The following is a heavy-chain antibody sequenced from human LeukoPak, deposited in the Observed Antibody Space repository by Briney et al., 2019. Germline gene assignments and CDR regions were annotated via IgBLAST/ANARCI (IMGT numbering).Heavy chain of an antibody. CDR3: AKDRGEMATRGVDY. Sequence: PGRSLRLSRAASGFTYSTYAMNWVRQAPGKGLEWVAVISYDGRQNYYADSVKGRFTISRDNSKNTLYLQMNSLRAEDTALYYCAKDRGEMATRGVDYWGQGTLVTVSS. CDR1: GFTYSTYA. D-gene: IGHD5-24*01. J-gene: IGHJ4*02. V-gene: IGHV3-30*04. CDR2: ISYDGRQN.